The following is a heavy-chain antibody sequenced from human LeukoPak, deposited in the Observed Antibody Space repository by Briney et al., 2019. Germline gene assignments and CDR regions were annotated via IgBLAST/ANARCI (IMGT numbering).Heavy chain of an antibody. CDR1: GFTFSSYA. CDR2: ISGSGGST. J-gene: IGHJ6*02. CDR3: AKDLYYDFWSGYSTYYYYGMDV. V-gene: IGHV3-23*01. D-gene: IGHD3-3*01. Sequence: GGSLRLSCAASGFTFSSYAMSWVRQAPGKGLEWVSAISGSGGSTYYADSVKGRFTISRDNSKNTLYLQMNSQRAEDTAVYYCAKDLYYDFWSGYSTYYYYGMDVWGQGTTVTVSS.